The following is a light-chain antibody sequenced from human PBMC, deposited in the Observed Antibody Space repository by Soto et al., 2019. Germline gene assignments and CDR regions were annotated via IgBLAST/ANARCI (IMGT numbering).Light chain of an antibody. CDR2: EVS. J-gene: IGLJ2*01. Sequence: QSALTQPASVSGSPGQSITISCTGTSSDVGAYNYVSWYQQHPGKAPKLMFFEVSDRPSGVSNRFSGSKSGNTASLTISGLQAEDEADYYCSSYTSSNTLVFGGGTKLTVL. CDR1: SSDVGAYNY. V-gene: IGLV2-14*01. CDR3: SSYTSSNTLV.